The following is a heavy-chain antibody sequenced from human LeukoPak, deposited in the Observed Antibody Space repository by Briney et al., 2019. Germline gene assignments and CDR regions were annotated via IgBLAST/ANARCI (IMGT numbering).Heavy chain of an antibody. Sequence: GGSLRLSCAASGFTFSSYAMGWVRQAPGQGLEWVSAISGSGGSTYYADSVKGRFTISRDNSKNTLYLQMNSLRAEDTAVYYCAKVYDYGDYVPSRYYYGMDVWGQGTTVTVSS. V-gene: IGHV3-23*01. CDR1: GFTFSSYA. CDR2: ISGSGGST. D-gene: IGHD4-17*01. CDR3: AKVYDYGDYVPSRYYYGMDV. J-gene: IGHJ6*02.